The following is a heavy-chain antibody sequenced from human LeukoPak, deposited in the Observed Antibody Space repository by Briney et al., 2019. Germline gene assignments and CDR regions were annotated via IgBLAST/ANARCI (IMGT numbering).Heavy chain of an antibody. CDR3: ARSLGFYHFDY. CDR2: ISSSSSYI. Sequence: GGSLRLSCAASGFTFSSYSMNWVRQAPGKGLEWVSSISSSSSYIYYADSVKGRFTISRDNARNSLYLQMNSLRAEDTAVYYCARSLGFYHFDYWGQGTLVTVSP. V-gene: IGHV3-21*01. CDR1: GFTFSSYS. D-gene: IGHD7-27*01. J-gene: IGHJ4*02.